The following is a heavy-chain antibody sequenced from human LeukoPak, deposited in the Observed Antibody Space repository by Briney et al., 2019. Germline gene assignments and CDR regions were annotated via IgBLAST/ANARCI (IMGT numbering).Heavy chain of an antibody. CDR1: GYTFTGYY. V-gene: IGHV1-18*04. CDR3: AREWSYSFDY. J-gene: IGHJ4*02. CDR2: ISAYNGNT. Sequence: ASVKVSCKASGYTFTGYYMHWVRQAPGQGLEWMGWISAYNGNTNYAQKLQGRVTMTTDTSTSTAYMELRSLRSDDTAVYYCAREWSYSFDYWGQGTLVTVSS. D-gene: IGHD1-26*01.